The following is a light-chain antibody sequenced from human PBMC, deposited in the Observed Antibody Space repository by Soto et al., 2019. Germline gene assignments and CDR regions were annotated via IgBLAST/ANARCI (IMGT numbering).Light chain of an antibody. CDR1: QSVSSY. V-gene: IGKV1-39*01. Sequence: DIQMTQSPSPLSASVGDRVDITCRTSQSVSSYLNWYQAKPGKAPKLLIYEASSLESGVPSRFSGSGSGTDFTLTISSLQPEDFATYYCLQDYIYTPTFGQGTKLEIK. J-gene: IGKJ2*01. CDR3: LQDYIYTPT. CDR2: EAS.